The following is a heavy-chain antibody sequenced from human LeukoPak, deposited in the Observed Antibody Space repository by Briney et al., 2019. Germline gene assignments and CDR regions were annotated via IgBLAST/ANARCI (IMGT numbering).Heavy chain of an antibody. J-gene: IGHJ5*02. Sequence: SETLSLTCTVSGGSISSGGYYWSWIRQHPGKGLEWIGYIYYSGSTYYNPSLKSRVTISVDTSKNQFSLKLSSVTAADTAVYYCARSKYQLLSQYNWFDPWGQGTLDTVSS. CDR1: GGSISSGGYY. CDR3: ARSKYQLLSQYNWFDP. V-gene: IGHV4-31*03. D-gene: IGHD2-2*01. CDR2: IYYSGST.